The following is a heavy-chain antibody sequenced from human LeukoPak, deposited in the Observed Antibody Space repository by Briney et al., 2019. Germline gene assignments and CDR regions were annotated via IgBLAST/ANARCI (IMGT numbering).Heavy chain of an antibody. Sequence: SETLSLTCTVSGDSINNYFWSWIRQPPGKGLEWIGYIYYSGTNNYSPSLKIRVTISVATSKNQFSLKLSSVTAADTAVYYCAKDRDDSSGDYWGQGTLVTVSS. D-gene: IGHD6-19*01. J-gene: IGHJ4*02. CDR3: AKDRDDSSGDY. CDR1: GDSINNYF. CDR2: IYYSGTN. V-gene: IGHV4-59*01.